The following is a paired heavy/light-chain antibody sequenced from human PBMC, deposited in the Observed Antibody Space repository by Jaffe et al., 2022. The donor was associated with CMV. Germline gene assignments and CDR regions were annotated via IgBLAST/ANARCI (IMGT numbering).Heavy chain of an antibody. CDR2: INPSGGST. V-gene: IGHV1-46*01. CDR3: ARGSKRGPEFLYYYDSSGHLDY. D-gene: IGHD3-22*01. CDR1: GYTFTSYY. Sequence: QVQLVQSGAEVKKPGASVKVSCKASGYTFTSYYMHWVRQAPGQGLEWMGIINPSGGSTSYAQKFQGRVTMTRDTSTSTVYMELSSLRSEDTAVYYCARGSKRGPEFLYYYDSSGHLDYWGQGTLVTVSS. J-gene: IGHJ4*02.
Light chain of an antibody. CDR1: SGSIASNY. CDR3: QSYDSSNVV. V-gene: IGLV6-57*04. J-gene: IGLJ2*01. CDR2: EDN. Sequence: NFMLTQPHSVSESPGKTVTISCTRSSGSIASNYVQWYQQRPGSAPTTVIYEDNQRPSGVPDRFSGSIDSSSNSASLTISGLKTEDEADYYCQSYDSSNVVFGGGTKLTVL.